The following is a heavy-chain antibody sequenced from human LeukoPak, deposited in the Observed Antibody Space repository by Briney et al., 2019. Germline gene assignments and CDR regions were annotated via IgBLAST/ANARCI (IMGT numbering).Heavy chain of an antibody. D-gene: IGHD6-19*01. CDR2: ISTSSSYI. V-gene: IGHV3-21*01. CDR3: TKQYSSDWNGLAEYFQH. J-gene: IGHJ1*01. CDR1: GFTLSTYN. Sequence: GGSLRLSCAASGFTLSTYNMKWVRQAPRKGLEWVSSISTSSSYIYYADSVKGRFTISRDNARNSLYLQMNSLRAVDTAVYYCTKQYSSDWNGLAEYFQHWGQGTLLTVSS.